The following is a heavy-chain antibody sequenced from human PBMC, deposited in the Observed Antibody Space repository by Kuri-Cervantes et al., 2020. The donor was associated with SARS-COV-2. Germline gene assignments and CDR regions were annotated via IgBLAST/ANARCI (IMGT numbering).Heavy chain of an antibody. Sequence: LSLTCAASGFTFETYGMHWVRQAPGKGPEWVAGIWYSGRNKNYADSVKGRFTISRDNAKNSLYLQMNSLRAEDTAVYYCAREIVVVPTTVRGSYHYYAMDVWGRGTTVTVSS. CDR3: AREIVVVPTTVRGSYHYYAMDV. D-gene: IGHD2-2*01. CDR1: GFTFETYG. J-gene: IGHJ6*02. CDR2: IWYSGRNK. V-gene: IGHV3-33*01.